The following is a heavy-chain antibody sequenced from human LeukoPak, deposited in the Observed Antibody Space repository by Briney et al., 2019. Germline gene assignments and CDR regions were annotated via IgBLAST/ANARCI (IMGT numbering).Heavy chain of an antibody. J-gene: IGHJ5*01. CDR3: ARVAVSGPTGWFDS. CDR1: GFALKSYS. D-gene: IGHD2-8*02. Sequence: TGGSLRLSCAGSGFALKSYSLTWVRQAPGKGLEWVSSISSTSAYIHYADSVKGRFTISRDNVDNVVYLEMNSLGAEDTATYYCARVAVSGPTGWFDSWGQGTLVIVSS. CDR2: ISSTSAYI. V-gene: IGHV3-21*01.